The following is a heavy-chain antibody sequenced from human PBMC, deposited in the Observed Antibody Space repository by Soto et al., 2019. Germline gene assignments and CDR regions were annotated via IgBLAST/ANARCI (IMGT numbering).Heavy chain of an antibody. D-gene: IGHD4-17*01. CDR2: ISSSSSTI. CDR3: ARDRHNGDHDAFDI. J-gene: IGHJ3*02. Sequence: GGSLRLSCAASGFTFSSYSMNWVRQAPGKGLEWVSYISSSSSTIYYADSVKGRFTISRDNAKNSLYLQMNSLRDEDTAVYYCARDRHNGDHDAFDIWGQGTMVTVSS. V-gene: IGHV3-48*02. CDR1: GFTFSSYS.